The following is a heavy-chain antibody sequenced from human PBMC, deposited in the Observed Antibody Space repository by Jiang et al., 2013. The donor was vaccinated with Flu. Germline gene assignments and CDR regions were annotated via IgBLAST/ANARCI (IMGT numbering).Heavy chain of an antibody. D-gene: IGHD5-18*01. J-gene: IGHJ3*02. Sequence: PGLLKPSETLSLTCTVSGGSISSALYYWGWIRQPPGKGLEWIGTIYFSGINYPNPSLESRVTMSVDTSKNQFSLKLSSVTAADTAVYYCARRGDAHDQGYSYVYRGAFDIWGHGTMITVSS. CDR1: GGSISSALYY. V-gene: IGHV4-39*01. CDR2: IYFSGIN. CDR3: ARRGDAHDQGYSYVYRGAFDI.